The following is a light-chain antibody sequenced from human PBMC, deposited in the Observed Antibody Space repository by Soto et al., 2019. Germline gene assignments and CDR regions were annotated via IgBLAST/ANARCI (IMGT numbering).Light chain of an antibody. Sequence: QSALTQPASVSGSPGQSITISCTGTSSDVGGYNYVSWYQQHPGKAPKIMIYDVSNRPSGVSNRFSGSKSGNMASLTISGLQAEDEADYYCSSYTSSSTRVFGTGTKLTVL. CDR3: SSYTSSSTRV. CDR2: DVS. CDR1: SSDVGGYNY. J-gene: IGLJ1*01. V-gene: IGLV2-14*01.